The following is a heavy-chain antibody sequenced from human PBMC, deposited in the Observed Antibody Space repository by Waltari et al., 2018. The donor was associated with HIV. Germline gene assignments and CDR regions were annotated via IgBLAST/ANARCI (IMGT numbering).Heavy chain of an antibody. CDR1: GFTFSNAW. V-gene: IGHV3-15*01. Sequence: EVQLVESGGGLVKPGGSLRLSCAASGFTFSNAWMSWVRQAPGKGLEWVGRIKSKTDGGTTDYAAPVKGRFTISRDDSKNTLYLQMNSLKTEDTAVYYCTTTYCSGGSCYQFFLCDYWGQGTLVTVSS. J-gene: IGHJ4*02. CDR2: IKSKTDGGTT. CDR3: TTTYCSGGSCYQFFLCDY. D-gene: IGHD2-15*01.